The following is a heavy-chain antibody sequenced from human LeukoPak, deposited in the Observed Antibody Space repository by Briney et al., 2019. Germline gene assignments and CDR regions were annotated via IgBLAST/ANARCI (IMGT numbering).Heavy chain of an antibody. J-gene: IGHJ6*03. D-gene: IGHD1-26*01. CDR3: ARDPYSGNYGNYYYYYMDV. CDR2: ITSSGAYI. V-gene: IGHV3-21*01. CDR1: GFTFNNYN. Sequence: PGGSLRLSCAASGFTFNNYNMNWVRQAPGKALEWVSSITSSGAYIFYADSVKGRFTISRDNAKDSLYLQMNSLGPEDTAVYYCARDPYSGNYGNYYYYYMDVWGKGTTVTIPS.